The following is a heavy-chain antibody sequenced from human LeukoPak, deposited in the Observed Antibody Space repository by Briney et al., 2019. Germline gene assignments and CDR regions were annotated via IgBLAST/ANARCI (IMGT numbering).Heavy chain of an antibody. D-gene: IGHD2-8*01. Sequence: GGSLRLSCAASGFTFSSYAMSWVRQAPGKGLEWVSAISGSGGSTYYADSVKGRFTISRDNSKNTLYLQMNSLRAEDTAVYYCAKDQRYCTNGACYRPFDYWGQGTLVTVSS. J-gene: IGHJ4*02. CDR2: ISGSGGST. CDR1: GFTFSSYA. V-gene: IGHV3-23*01. CDR3: AKDQRYCTNGACYRPFDY.